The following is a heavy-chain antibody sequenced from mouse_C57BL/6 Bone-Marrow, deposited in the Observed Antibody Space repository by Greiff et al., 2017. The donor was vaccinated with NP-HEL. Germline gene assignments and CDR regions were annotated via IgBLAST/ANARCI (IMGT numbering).Heavy chain of an antibody. CDR2: ISSGGDYI. CDR3: TRGWVVPFAY. Sequence: EVKLMESGEGLVKPGGSLKLSCAASGFTFSSYAMSWVRQTPEKRLEWVAYISSGGDYIYYADTVKGRFTISRDNARNTLYLQMSSLKSEDTAMYYCTRGWVVPFAYWGQGTLVTVSA. V-gene: IGHV5-9-1*02. D-gene: IGHD1-1*01. J-gene: IGHJ3*01. CDR1: GFTFSSYA.